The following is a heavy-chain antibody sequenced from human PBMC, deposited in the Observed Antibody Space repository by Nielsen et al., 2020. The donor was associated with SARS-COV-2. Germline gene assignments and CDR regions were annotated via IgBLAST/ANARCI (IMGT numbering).Heavy chain of an antibody. CDR2: ISYDGSNE. J-gene: IGHJ4*02. CDR3: ARETLDHTSSFVDF. V-gene: IGHV3-30-3*01. Sequence: GESLKISCEASGFIFAKFAMHWVRRAPGKGLEWLAIISYDGSNEHYADSVKGRFSISRDNSKNLVYLQMNSLKPEDSAVYYCARETLDHTSSFVDFWGQGALVTVSS. D-gene: IGHD2-2*01. CDR1: GFIFAKFA.